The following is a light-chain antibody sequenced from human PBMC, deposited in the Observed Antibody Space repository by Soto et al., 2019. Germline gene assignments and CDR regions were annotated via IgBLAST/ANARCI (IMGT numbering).Light chain of an antibody. Sequence: QPVLTQPASVSGSPGQSITISCTGTSSDIGSYNLVSWYQQHPGKAPQVIIYEVSERPSGVSNRFSGSKSGNTASLTISGLQAEDEADYYCCSYATPRLFGGGTKVTVL. CDR3: CSYATPRL. J-gene: IGLJ2*01. CDR1: SSDIGSYNL. CDR2: EVS. V-gene: IGLV2-23*02.